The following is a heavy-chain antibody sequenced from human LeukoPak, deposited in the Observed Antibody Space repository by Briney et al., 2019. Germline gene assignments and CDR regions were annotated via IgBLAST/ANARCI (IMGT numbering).Heavy chain of an antibody. CDR3: ARVRSSRPVGP. J-gene: IGHJ5*02. CDR2: IYYSGST. Sequence: PSQTLSLTCTVSGGSISSGDYYWSWIRQPPGKGLEWIGYIYYSGSTYYNPSLKSRVTISVDTSKNQFSLKLSPVTAADTAVYYCARVRSSRPVGPWGQGTLVTVSS. V-gene: IGHV4-30-4*08. CDR1: GGSISSGDYY. D-gene: IGHD1-26*01.